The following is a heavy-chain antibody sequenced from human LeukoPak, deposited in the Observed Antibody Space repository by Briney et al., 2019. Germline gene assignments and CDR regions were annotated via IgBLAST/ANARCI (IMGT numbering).Heavy chain of an antibody. J-gene: IGHJ4*02. CDR3: ARGIAAAGNLIPYYFDY. CDR1: GFTVSSNY. D-gene: IGHD6-13*01. CDR2: IYSGGST. Sequence: PGGSLRLSCAASGFTVSSNYMSWVRQAPGKGLEWVSVIYSGGSTYYADSVKGRFTISRDNSKNTLYLQMSSLRAEDTAVYYCARGIAAAGNLIPYYFDYWGQGTLVTVSS. V-gene: IGHV3-53*01.